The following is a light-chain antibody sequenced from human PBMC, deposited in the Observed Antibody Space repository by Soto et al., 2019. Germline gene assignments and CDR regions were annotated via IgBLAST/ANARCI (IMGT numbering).Light chain of an antibody. CDR1: QSVSSSY. CDR2: GAS. J-gene: IGKJ1*01. Sequence: EIVWTQSPGTLSLSPGERATLSCRASQSVSSSYLAWYQQKPGQAPRLLIYGASSRATGIPDRFSGSGSGTDFTLTISRLEPEDFALYYCQQYGSSPPTFGQGTKVEIK. CDR3: QQYGSSPPT. V-gene: IGKV3-20*01.